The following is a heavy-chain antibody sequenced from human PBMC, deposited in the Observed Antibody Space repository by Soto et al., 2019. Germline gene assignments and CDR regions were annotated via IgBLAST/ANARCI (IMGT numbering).Heavy chain of an antibody. CDR3: ARVPDR. Sequence: VFGGNIINGGYSWSWIRQPPGKGLEWIGYIYHSGSTYYNPSLKSRVTISVDRSKNQFSLKLSSVTAADTAVYYCARVPDRLGQGTLVTVSS. CDR2: IYHSGST. V-gene: IGHV4-30-2*01. J-gene: IGHJ5*02. CDR1: GGNIINGGYS. D-gene: IGHD2-2*01.